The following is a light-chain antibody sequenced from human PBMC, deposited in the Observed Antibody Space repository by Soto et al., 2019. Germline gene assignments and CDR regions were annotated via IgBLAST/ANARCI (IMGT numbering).Light chain of an antibody. CDR3: QQYGSTQWT. CDR1: QSVSSSY. V-gene: IGKV3-20*01. J-gene: IGKJ1*01. CDR2: GAS. Sequence: EIVLTQSPGTLSLSPGERATLSCRASQSVSSSYLAWYQQKPGQAPMLLIYGASSRATGIPDRFSGSGSGTDFTLTISRLEPEDSEVYYCQQYGSTQWTFGQGTKVEIK.